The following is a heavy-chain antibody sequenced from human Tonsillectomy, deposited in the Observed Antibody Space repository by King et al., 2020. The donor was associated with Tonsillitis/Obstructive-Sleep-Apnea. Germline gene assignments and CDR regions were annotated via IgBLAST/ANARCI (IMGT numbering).Heavy chain of an antibody. V-gene: IGHV3-33*01. CDR1: GFTFSSYG. J-gene: IGHJ6*03. CDR3: ARDEKTYDFGNGAGYYYYMDV. Sequence: VQLVESGGGVVQPGRSLRLSCATSGFTFSSYGMHWVRQAPGKGLEWVAVVWFDGSNEFYADSVKGRFTISRDNSNNTLHLQMNSLRAEDTAVYYCARDEKTYDFGNGAGYYYYMDVWGKGTTVTVSS. CDR2: VWFDGSNE. D-gene: IGHD3/OR15-3a*01.